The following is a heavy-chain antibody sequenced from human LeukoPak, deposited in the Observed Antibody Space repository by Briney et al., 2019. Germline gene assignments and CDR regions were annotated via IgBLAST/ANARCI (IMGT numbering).Heavy chain of an antibody. CDR3: ARDDDILTGSGYYMDV. V-gene: IGHV3-21*01. CDR1: GFTFSSYS. CDR2: ISSSSSYI. Sequence: PGGSLTLSCAASGFTFSSYSMNWVRQAPGKGLEWVSSISSSSSYIYYADSVKGRFTISRDNAKNSLYLQMNSLRAEDTAVYYCARDDDILTGSGYYMDVWGKGTTVTVSS. J-gene: IGHJ6*03. D-gene: IGHD3-9*01.